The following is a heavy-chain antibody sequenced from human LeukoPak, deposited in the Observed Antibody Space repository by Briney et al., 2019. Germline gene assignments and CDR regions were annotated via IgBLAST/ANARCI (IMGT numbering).Heavy chain of an antibody. CDR3: AKDTETYYYDSSGYYI. V-gene: IGHV3-48*01. Sequence: GGSLRLSCAASGFTFNSYAFNWVRQAPGKGLEWVSYISSSSNVIYYTDSVKGRFTISRDNARNLLSLQMNSLRAEDTAVYYCAKDTETYYYDSSGYYIWGQGTLVTVSS. CDR1: GFTFNSYA. D-gene: IGHD3-22*01. CDR2: ISSSSNVI. J-gene: IGHJ4*02.